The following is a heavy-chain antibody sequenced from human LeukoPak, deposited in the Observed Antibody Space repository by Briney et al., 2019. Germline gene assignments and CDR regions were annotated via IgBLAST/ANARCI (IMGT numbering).Heavy chain of an antibody. Sequence: GGSLRLSCAASGFTFSRSWMTWVRQAPGKGLEWVANIKEDGTEKYCADSLKGRFSISRDNAKESLYLQMNSLRADDTAVYYCAREGYDLGAFDIWGQGTMATVSS. J-gene: IGHJ3*02. V-gene: IGHV3-7*03. CDR2: IKEDGTEK. CDR3: AREGYDLGAFDI. CDR1: GFTFSRSW. D-gene: IGHD1-20*01.